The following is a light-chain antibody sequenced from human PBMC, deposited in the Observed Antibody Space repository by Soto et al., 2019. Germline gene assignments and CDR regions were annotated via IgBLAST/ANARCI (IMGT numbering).Light chain of an antibody. CDR1: QTINNW. Sequence: DIQMTQSPSTLSASIGDRVTITCRASQTINNWLAWYQQKPGKAPNLLIYHASNLETGVPSRFSGSAFGTKFILTISSLQPDDFATYYCQHYNSYPWTFGQGTKV. V-gene: IGKV1-5*01. J-gene: IGKJ1*01. CDR2: HAS. CDR3: QHYNSYPWT.